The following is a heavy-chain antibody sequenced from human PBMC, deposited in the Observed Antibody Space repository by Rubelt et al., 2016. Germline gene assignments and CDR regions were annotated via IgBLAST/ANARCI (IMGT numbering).Heavy chain of an antibody. J-gene: IGHJ4*02. CDR2: IYYSGST. D-gene: IGHD1-7*01. CDR1: GGSISSSSYY. CDR3: ARDPRAGTTSFDY. V-gene: IGHV4-39*07. Sequence: QLQLQESGPGLVKPSETLSLTCTVSGGSISSSSYYWGWIRQPPGKGLEWIGSIYYSGSTYSNPSLKSRTTNTVDTSKNPFSLKLSAVTAADTAVYYCARDPRAGTTSFDYWGQGTLVTVSS.